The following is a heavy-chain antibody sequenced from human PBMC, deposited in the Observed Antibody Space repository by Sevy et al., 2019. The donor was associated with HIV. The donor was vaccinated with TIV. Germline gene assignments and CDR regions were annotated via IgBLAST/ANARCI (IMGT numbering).Heavy chain of an antibody. V-gene: IGHV4-61*02. J-gene: IGHJ5*02. D-gene: IGHD2-15*01. CDR1: GGSMSSGSYY. CDR2: IYTSGST. CDR3: AREIPGVVVSLFDP. Sequence: SETLSLTCTVSGGSMSSGSYYWSWIRQPAGKGLEWIVRIYTSGSTNYDPSLKSRVTMSVDTSKNQFSLKLSSVTAADTAVYYCAREIPGVVVSLFDPWGQGTLVTVSS.